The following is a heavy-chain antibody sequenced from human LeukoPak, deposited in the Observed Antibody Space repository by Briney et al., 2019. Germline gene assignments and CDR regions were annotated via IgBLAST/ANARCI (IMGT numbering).Heavy chain of an antibody. CDR2: IYYSGET. V-gene: IGHV4-39*01. J-gene: IGHJ5*02. CDR1: GGAISSSNCC. D-gene: IGHD5-12*01. Sequence: PLETLSLTCTVYGGAISSSNCCWGWIRQPPGKGLEWIGSIYYSGETYYNPSLKSRVTTSLDTSKNQFSLRPSSVTAADTAVYYCARLANVAMITWGQGTLVTVSS. CDR3: ARLANVAMIT.